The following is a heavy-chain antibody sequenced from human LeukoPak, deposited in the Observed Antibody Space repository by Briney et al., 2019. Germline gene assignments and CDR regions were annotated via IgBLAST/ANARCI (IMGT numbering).Heavy chain of an antibody. Sequence: GSLRLSCAASGFTFSSYSMNWVRQAPGKGLEWVSSISSSSSYIYYADSVKGRFTISRDIAKNSLYLQMNSLRAEDTAVYYCARDSDHRIAAAHDAFDIWGQGTMVTVSS. J-gene: IGHJ3*02. CDR2: ISSSSSYI. CDR1: GFTFSSYS. V-gene: IGHV3-21*01. D-gene: IGHD6-13*01. CDR3: ARDSDHRIAAAHDAFDI.